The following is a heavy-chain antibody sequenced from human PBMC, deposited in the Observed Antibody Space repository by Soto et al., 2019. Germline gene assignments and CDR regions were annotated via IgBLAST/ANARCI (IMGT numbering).Heavy chain of an antibody. CDR2: MNTHSNVT. Sequence: ASVKVSFKASGYTFTSYDIHWVRQATGQGLEWMGWMNTHSNVTDCAQKFQGRVTLTWNTSISTAYMELSSLKFDDTAVYYCARQVVEVVETTSLWFDPWGLGTLVTVSS. CDR1: GYTFTSYD. J-gene: IGHJ5*02. V-gene: IGHV1-8*01. CDR3: ARQVVEVVETTSLWFDP. D-gene: IGHD2-15*01.